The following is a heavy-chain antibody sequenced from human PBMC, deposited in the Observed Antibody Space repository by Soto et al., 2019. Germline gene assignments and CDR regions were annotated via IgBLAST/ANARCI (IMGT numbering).Heavy chain of an antibody. J-gene: IGHJ6*02. CDR2: INAGNGNT. CDR1: GYTFTSYA. V-gene: IGHV1-3*01. CDR3: ARDLSIVVPPDGGMDV. Sequence: ASVKVSCKASGYTFTSYAMHWVRQAPGQRLEWMGWINAGNGNTKYSQKFQGRVTITRDTSASTAYMELSSLRSEDTAVYYCARDLSIVVPPDGGMDVWGQGTTVTVSS. D-gene: IGHD2-15*01.